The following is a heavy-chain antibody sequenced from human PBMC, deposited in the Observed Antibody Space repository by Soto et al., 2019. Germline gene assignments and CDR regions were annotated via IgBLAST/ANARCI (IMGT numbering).Heavy chain of an antibody. J-gene: IGHJ5*02. Sequence: QVQLVQSGAEVKKPGSSVKVSCKASGGTFSSYTISWVRQAPGQGLEWMGRLIPILGIANYAQKFQGRVTITADKSTSTAYMELSSLRSEDTAVYYCASKYCSSTSGFKWFDRWGQGTLGTVSS. D-gene: IGHD2-2*01. CDR2: LIPILGIA. CDR1: GGTFSSYT. CDR3: ASKYCSSTSGFKWFDR. V-gene: IGHV1-69*02.